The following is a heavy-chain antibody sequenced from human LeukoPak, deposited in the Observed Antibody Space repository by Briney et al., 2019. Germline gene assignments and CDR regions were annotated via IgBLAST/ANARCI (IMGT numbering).Heavy chain of an antibody. CDR1: GDSVSGNSTA. D-gene: IGHD5-24*01. CDR3: ARGGQGDGYSADEAFDF. J-gene: IGHJ3*01. Sequence: SQTLSLTCALSGDSVSGNSTAYNWIRQSPSRGLEWLGRTYYRSKWYNDYAISVKSRITANPDTSRNQLSLQLNSVTPEDTAVYYCARGGQGDGYSADEAFDFWGPGTMVTVSS. CDR2: TYYRSKWYN. V-gene: IGHV6-1*01.